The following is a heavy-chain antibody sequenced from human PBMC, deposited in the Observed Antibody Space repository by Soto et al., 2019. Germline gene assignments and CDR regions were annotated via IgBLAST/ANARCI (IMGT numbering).Heavy chain of an antibody. D-gene: IGHD3-22*01. V-gene: IGHV1-69*12. CDR3: ARDRGPSSGYYPYWFDP. CDR2: IIPIFGTA. J-gene: IGHJ5*02. CDR1: GGTFSSYA. Sequence: QVQLVQSGAEVKKPGSSVKVPCKASGGTFSSYAISWVRQAPGQGLEWMGEIIPIFGTANYAQKFQGRVTMTADESTSTAYMELSSLRSEDTAVYYCARDRGPSSGYYPYWFDPWGQGTLVTVSS.